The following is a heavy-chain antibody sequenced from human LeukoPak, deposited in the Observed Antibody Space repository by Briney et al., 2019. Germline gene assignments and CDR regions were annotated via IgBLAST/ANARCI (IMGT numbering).Heavy chain of an antibody. Sequence: PSETLSLTCPVSGGSISDYYWSWIRQPPGTGLEWIGYIRTSGSTNYSPSLASRVTMSVDTSKNQISLKLRSVTAADTAVYYCARPHSSTDFYAFDIWGQGTMVPVSS. V-gene: IGHV4-4*09. D-gene: IGHD2-2*01. CDR2: IRTSGST. CDR3: ARPHSSTDFYAFDI. J-gene: IGHJ3*02. CDR1: GGSISDYY.